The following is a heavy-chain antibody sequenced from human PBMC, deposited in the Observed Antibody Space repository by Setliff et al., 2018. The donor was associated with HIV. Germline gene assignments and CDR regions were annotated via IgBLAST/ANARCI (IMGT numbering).Heavy chain of an antibody. D-gene: IGHD2-2*01. Sequence: SETLSLTCTVSGGSISSSSYYWGWIRQPPGKGLEWIGSIYYSGSTYYNPSLKSRVTISVDTSKNQFSLKLSSVTAADTAVYYCASEGSSTSFLRLYYYFYDMDVWGKGTTVTVSS. J-gene: IGHJ6*03. CDR2: IYYSGST. CDR3: ASEGSSTSFLRLYYYFYDMDV. V-gene: IGHV4-39*01. CDR1: GGSISSSSYY.